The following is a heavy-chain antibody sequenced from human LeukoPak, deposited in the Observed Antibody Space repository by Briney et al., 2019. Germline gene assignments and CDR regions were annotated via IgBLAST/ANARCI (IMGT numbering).Heavy chain of an antibody. J-gene: IGHJ4*02. CDR3: AKALEAMTDDPYSGGYYG. Sequence: GGSLRLSCAASGFTFDDYAMHWVRQAPGKGLEWVSGISWNSGSIGYADSVKGRFTISRDNAKNSLYLQMNSLRAEDTALYYCAKALEAMTDDPYSGGYYGWGQGTLVTVSS. D-gene: IGHD1-26*01. CDR1: GFTFDDYA. V-gene: IGHV3-9*01. CDR2: ISWNSGSI.